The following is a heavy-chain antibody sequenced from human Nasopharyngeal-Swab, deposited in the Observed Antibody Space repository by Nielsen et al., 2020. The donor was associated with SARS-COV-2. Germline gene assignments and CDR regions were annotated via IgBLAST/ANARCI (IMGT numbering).Heavy chain of an antibody. CDR1: GFTFNNYA. D-gene: IGHD6-13*01. Sequence: GESLKIFCVASGFTFNNYAMNWVRQAPGKGLECVSAISDSGRTPYYADSVKGRFTISRDTSKNTLYLQMNSLRAEDTALYYCARGKAATGTFDYWGQGTLVTVSS. CDR3: ARGKAATGTFDY. J-gene: IGHJ4*01. V-gene: IGHV3-23*01. CDR2: ISDSGRTP.